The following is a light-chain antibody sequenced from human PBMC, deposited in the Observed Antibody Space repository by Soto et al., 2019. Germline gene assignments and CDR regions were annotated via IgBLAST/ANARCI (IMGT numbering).Light chain of an antibody. CDR3: QVWDSSSDPYV. Sequence: SYELTQPPSVSVAPGKTARITCGGNNIGSKSVHWYQQKPGQAPVLVIYYDSDRPSGIPERFSGSTSGNTATLTISRVEAGDEADYYCQVWDSSSDPYVFGTGTKLTVL. J-gene: IGLJ1*01. V-gene: IGLV3-21*04. CDR1: NIGSKS. CDR2: YDS.